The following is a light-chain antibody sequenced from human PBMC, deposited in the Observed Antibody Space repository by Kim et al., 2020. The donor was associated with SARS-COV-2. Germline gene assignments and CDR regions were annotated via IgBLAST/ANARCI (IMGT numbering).Light chain of an antibody. V-gene: IGLV2-23*01. CDR3: CSYAGSTTWV. Sequence: QSALTQPASVSGSPGQSITISCTGTSSDVGSYNLVSWYQQHPGKATKVMIYEDNKRPSGVSNRFSGSKSGNTASLTISGLQAEDEADYYCCSYAGSTTWVFGGGTQLTVL. J-gene: IGLJ3*02. CDR2: EDN. CDR1: SSDVGSYNL.